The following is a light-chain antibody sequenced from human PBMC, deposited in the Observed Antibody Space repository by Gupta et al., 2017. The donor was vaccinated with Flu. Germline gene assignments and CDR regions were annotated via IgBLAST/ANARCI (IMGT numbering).Light chain of an antibody. CDR1: SGNSRYI. Sequence: PALIPSSTLPASLGAPVKLTCTLSSGNSRYIIAWPQQQPGKGPRYLMRLEGSGSYNKGSGVPDRFSGSSSGADCYLTISNLQSEDEADYYCETGDSNTRVFGGGTKLTVL. CDR2: LEGSGSY. V-gene: IGLV4-60*03. CDR3: ETGDSNTRV. J-gene: IGLJ2*01.